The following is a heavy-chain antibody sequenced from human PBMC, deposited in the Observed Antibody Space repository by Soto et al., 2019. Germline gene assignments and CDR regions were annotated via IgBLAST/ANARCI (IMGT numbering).Heavy chain of an antibody. CDR3: AREGVAPYYYYGMDV. D-gene: IGHD5-12*01. V-gene: IGHV1-18*01. CDR2: ISTYNGDT. J-gene: IGHJ6*02. Sequence: ASLKVSCKTSGYSFTRYGISWVRQTPGQGLEWMGWISTYNGDTNYAQTFQGRVTMTTDTSTSTVHMEVRSLRSDDTAVYYCAREGVAPYYYYGMDVWGQGTPVTVSS. CDR1: GYSFTRYG.